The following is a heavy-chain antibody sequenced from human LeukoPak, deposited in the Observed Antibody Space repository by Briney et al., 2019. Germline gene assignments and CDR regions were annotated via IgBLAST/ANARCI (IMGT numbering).Heavy chain of an antibody. Sequence: GTLSLTCTVSGGSISSYYWSWIRQPPGKGLEWIGYIYYSGSTNYNPSLKSRVTISVDTSKNQFSLKLSSVTAADTAVYYCARDQSRYYDSSAHYMDVWGKGTTVTVSS. D-gene: IGHD3-22*01. CDR1: GGSISSYY. J-gene: IGHJ6*03. CDR3: ARDQSRYYDSSAHYMDV. V-gene: IGHV4-59*01. CDR2: IYYSGST.